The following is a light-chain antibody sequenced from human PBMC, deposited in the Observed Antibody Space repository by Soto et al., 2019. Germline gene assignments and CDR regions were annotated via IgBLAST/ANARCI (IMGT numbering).Light chain of an antibody. CDR2: QVS. J-gene: IGKJ2*01. CDR1: QGLLHSNGDTF. V-gene: IGKV2-30*02. Sequence: DVVMTQSQLSLPVTLGQPASLSCRSSQGLLHSNGDTFLGWFQQRTGQSPRRLIYQVSNRDSGVPDRFSWSGSGTDFTQTISRVEAEDVGISYCMQGTPWPYTFGQGTKLEI. CDR3: MQGTPWPYT.